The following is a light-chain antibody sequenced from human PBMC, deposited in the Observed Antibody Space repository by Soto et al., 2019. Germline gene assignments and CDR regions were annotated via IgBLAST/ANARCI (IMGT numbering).Light chain of an antibody. Sequence: QSALTQPASVSGSPGQSITIFCTGTSSDVGGYNYVSWYQHHPGNAPKLLIYDVSTRPSGVSNRFSGSKSGNTASLTISGLQAEDEADYYCSSYTRSRTRVFGTGTKVTVL. CDR1: SSDVGGYNY. V-gene: IGLV2-14*03. CDR3: SSYTRSRTRV. J-gene: IGLJ1*01. CDR2: DVS.